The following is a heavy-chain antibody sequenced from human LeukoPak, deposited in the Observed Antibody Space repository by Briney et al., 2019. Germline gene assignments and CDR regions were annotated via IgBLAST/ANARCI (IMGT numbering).Heavy chain of an antibody. CDR3: ASLRAEIAARRQVQNWFDP. Sequence: ASAKVSCKASGYTFTSYDINWVRQATGQGLEWMGWMNPNSGNTGYAQKFQGRVTMTRNTSISTAYMELSSLRSEDTAVYYCASLRAEIAARRQVQNWFDPWGQGTLVTVSS. CDR2: MNPNSGNT. V-gene: IGHV1-8*01. J-gene: IGHJ5*02. D-gene: IGHD6-6*01. CDR1: GYTFTSYD.